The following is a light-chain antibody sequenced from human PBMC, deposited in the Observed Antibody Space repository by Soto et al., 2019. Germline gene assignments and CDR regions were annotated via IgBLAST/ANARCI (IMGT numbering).Light chain of an antibody. V-gene: IGKV1-12*01. CDR2: AAS. CDR3: QHADSFPIIT. J-gene: IGKJ5*01. CDR1: QSISGC. Sequence: DIQMTQSPSTLSASVGDRVTITCRASQSISGCLAWYQQKPGKAPKLLIYAASSLQSGVPSRFSGSGSGTDFTLTISSLKTEDFANYYCQHADSFPIITFGQGTRLEIK.